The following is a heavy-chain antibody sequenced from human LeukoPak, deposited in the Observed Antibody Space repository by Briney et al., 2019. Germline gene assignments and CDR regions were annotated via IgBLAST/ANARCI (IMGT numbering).Heavy chain of an antibody. V-gene: IGHV3-23*01. CDR1: GFTFSSYA. CDR2: ISGSGGST. J-gene: IGHJ4*02. CDR3: AKDAVGATSIFDY. Sequence: RGSLRLSCAASGFTFSSYAKSWVRQAPGKGLEWVSAISGSGGSTYYADSVKGRFTISGDNSKNTLYLRMNSLRAEDTAVYYCAKDAVGATSIFDYWGQGTLVTVSS. D-gene: IGHD1-26*01.